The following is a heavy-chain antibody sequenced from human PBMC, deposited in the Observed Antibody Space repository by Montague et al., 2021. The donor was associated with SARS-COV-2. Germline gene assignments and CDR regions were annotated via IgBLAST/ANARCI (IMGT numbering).Heavy chain of an antibody. Sequence: SLRLSCAASGFTFKSYSMHWVRQAPGKGLEWVAVISFDATNKYYADSVKGRFAISRDNSENTLYLQMNTLRVEDTAVYYCARVFSGTYLDYFDFWGQGTLATVSS. J-gene: IGHJ4*02. D-gene: IGHD1-26*01. V-gene: IGHV3-30*09. CDR2: ISFDATNK. CDR3: ARVFSGTYLDYFDF. CDR1: GFTFKSYS.